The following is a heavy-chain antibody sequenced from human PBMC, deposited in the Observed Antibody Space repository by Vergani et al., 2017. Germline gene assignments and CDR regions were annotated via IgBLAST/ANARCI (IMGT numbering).Heavy chain of an antibody. D-gene: IGHD7-27*01. J-gene: IGHJ3*02. CDR1: ADSISSGSYY. CDR2: IYYSGST. Sequence: QLQLQQSGPGLVKPSETLFLTCTVSADSISSGSYYWGWIRQHPGKGLEWIGYIYYSGSTYYNPSLKSRVTISVDTSKNQFSLKLSSVTAADTAVYYCARVRLGTGDDAFDIWGQGTMVTVSS. CDR3: ARVRLGTGDDAFDI. V-gene: IGHV4-31*03.